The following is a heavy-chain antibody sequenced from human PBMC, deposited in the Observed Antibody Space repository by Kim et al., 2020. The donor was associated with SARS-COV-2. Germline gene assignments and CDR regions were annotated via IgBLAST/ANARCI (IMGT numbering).Heavy chain of an antibody. CDR1: GYSFSSYW. V-gene: IGHV5-51*01. Sequence: GESLKISCKGSGYSFSSYWIAWVRQMRGKGLEWMGIIYPGDCDTRYNPSFQGQVTISADRSISTAYLQWSSRKASDTAMYYCARQGGAVAGLDYWGQGTLVTVSS. CDR2: IYPGDCDT. D-gene: IGHD6-19*01. J-gene: IGHJ4*02. CDR3: ARQGGAVAGLDY.